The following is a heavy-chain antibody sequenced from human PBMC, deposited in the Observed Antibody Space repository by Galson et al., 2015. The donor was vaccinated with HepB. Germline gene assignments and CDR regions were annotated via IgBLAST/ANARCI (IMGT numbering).Heavy chain of an antibody. D-gene: IGHD5-12*01. Sequence: LTCTVSGGSISSGDYYWSWIRQPPGKGLEWIGYIYYSGSTYYNPSLKSRINISVDTSKNQFSLNLSSVTAADTAVYYCARDSLVGGGYDDTGYFDLWGRGTLVTVSS. CDR3: ARDSLVGGGYDDTGYFDL. CDR2: IYYSGST. V-gene: IGHV4-30-4*01. CDR1: GGSISSGDYY. J-gene: IGHJ2*01.